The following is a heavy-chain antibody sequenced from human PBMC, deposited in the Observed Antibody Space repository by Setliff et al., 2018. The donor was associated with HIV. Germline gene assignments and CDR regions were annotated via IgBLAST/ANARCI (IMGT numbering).Heavy chain of an antibody. D-gene: IGHD3-10*01. Sequence: SETLSLTCTVSGASISSYYWSWIRQSPGKRLEWIGYIHYSGSTNYNPSLKSRVTISVDTSKNQFSLKLYSVTAADTAVYYCARAYFGSGIYYWGQGTLVTVSS. CDR3: ARAYFGSGIYY. CDR1: GASISSYY. V-gene: IGHV4-59*08. CDR2: IHYSGST. J-gene: IGHJ4*02.